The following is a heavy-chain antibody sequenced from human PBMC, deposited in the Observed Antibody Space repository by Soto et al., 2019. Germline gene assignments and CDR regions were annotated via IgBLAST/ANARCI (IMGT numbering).Heavy chain of an antibody. CDR2: INPNSGGT. J-gene: IGHJ6*02. CDR3: ARGADILTGSYGMGV. V-gene: IGHV1-2*04. CDR1: GYTFTAYY. Sequence: ASVKVSCKASGYTFTAYYMYWVRQAPGQGLEWMGWINPNSGGTNYAQKFQGWVTMTRDTSISTAYMDLSRLRSDDTAVYFCARGADILTGSYGMGVWGQGTTVTVSS. D-gene: IGHD3-9*01.